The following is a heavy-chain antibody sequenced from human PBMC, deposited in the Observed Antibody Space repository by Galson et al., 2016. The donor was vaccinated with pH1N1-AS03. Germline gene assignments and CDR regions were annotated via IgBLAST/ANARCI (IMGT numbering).Heavy chain of an antibody. CDR1: GFIFRNYY. J-gene: IGHJ3*02. Sequence: SLRLSCAASGFIFRNYYMSWIRQAPGKGLEWISYISSSGSIIHYADSVKGRFTISRGKAENTLSLQMNSLRDEDTAVYFCARVYGSRGFDIWGQGTMVTVSS. CDR2: ISSSGSII. V-gene: IGHV3-11*01. CDR3: ARVYGSRGFDI. D-gene: IGHD3-10*01.